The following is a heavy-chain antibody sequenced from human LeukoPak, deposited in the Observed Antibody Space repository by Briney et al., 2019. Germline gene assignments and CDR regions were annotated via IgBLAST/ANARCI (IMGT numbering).Heavy chain of an antibody. Sequence: PGGSLRLSCAASGFTFSNAWMSWVRQAPGKGLEWVGRIKSKTDGGTTDYAAPVKGRFTISRDDSKNTLYLQMNSLKTEDTAVYYCTTGIQKGLRPQGHYYYYYMDVWGKGTTVTVSS. J-gene: IGHJ6*03. CDR1: GFTFSNAW. V-gene: IGHV3-15*01. CDR2: IKSKTDGGTT. D-gene: IGHD5-12*01. CDR3: TTGIQKGLRPQGHYYYYYMDV.